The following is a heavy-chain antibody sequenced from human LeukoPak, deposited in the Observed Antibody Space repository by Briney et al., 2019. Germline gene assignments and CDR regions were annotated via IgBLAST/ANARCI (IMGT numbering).Heavy chain of an antibody. CDR3: AKENPYYYDSSEDQGY. D-gene: IGHD3-22*01. CDR2: IRYDGSNK. V-gene: IGHV3-30*02. J-gene: IGHJ4*02. CDR1: GFTFSSYG. Sequence: PGGSLRLSCAASGFTFSSYGMHCVRQAPGKGLEGVAFIRYDGSNKYYADSVKGRFTISRDNSKNTLYLQMNSLRAEDTAVYYCAKENPYYYDSSEDQGYWGQGTLVTVSS.